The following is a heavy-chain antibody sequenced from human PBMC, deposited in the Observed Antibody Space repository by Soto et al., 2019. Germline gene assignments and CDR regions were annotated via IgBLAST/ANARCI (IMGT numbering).Heavy chain of an antibody. J-gene: IGHJ2*01. CDR2: IIPILGIA. Sequence: QVQLVKSGAEVKKPGSSVKVSCKASGGTFSSYTISWVRQAPGQGLEWMGRIIPILGIANYAQKFQGRVTITADKSTSTAYMELSSLRSEDTAVYYCARDDPSGDYGVHWYFDLWGRGTLVTVSS. CDR3: ARDDPSGDYGVHWYFDL. CDR1: GGTFSSYT. D-gene: IGHD4-17*01. V-gene: IGHV1-69*08.